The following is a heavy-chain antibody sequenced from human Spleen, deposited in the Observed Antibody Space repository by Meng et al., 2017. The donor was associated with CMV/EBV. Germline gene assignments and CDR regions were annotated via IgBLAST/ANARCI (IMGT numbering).Heavy chain of an antibody. J-gene: IGHJ6*02. V-gene: IGHV3-49*04. CDR2: IRSKAYGGTT. CDR1: GFTFGDYA. CDR3: TRVGGYYYYGMDV. D-gene: IGHD4-23*01. Sequence: GGSLRLSCTASGFTFGDYAMSWVRQAPGKGLEWVGFIRSKAYGGTTEYAASVKGRFTISRDDSKSIAYLQMNSLKTEDTAVYYCTRVGGYYYYGMDVWGQGTTVTVSS.